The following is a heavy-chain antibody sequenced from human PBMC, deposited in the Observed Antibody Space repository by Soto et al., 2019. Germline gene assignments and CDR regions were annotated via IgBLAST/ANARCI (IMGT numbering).Heavy chain of an antibody. Sequence: PGGSLRLSCAASGFTFSSYGMHWVRQAPGKGLEWVAVISYDGSNKYYADSVKGRFTISRDNSKNTLYLQMNSLRAEDTAVYYCAKEAHTPYFDYWGQGTLVTVSS. V-gene: IGHV3-30*18. CDR1: GFTFSSYG. D-gene: IGHD3-16*01. CDR2: ISYDGSNK. J-gene: IGHJ4*02. CDR3: AKEAHTPYFDY.